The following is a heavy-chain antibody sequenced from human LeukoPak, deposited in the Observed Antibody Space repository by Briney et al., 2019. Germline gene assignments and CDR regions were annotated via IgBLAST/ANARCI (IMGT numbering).Heavy chain of an antibody. Sequence: SETLSLTCTVSGGSISSYYWSWIRQPPGKGLEWIGYIYYTGSTNYNTSLKSRVTISVDTSKNQFSLKLSPVAAADTAVYYCARGPSSGTGSTSIDYWGQGTLVTVSS. D-gene: IGHD1-7*01. J-gene: IGHJ4*02. CDR1: GGSISSYY. CDR3: ARGPSSGTGSTSIDY. V-gene: IGHV4-59*01. CDR2: IYYTGST.